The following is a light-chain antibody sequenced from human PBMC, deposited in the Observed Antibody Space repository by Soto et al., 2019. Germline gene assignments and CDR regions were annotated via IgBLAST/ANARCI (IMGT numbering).Light chain of an antibody. V-gene: IGLV2-11*01. CDR2: DVN. J-gene: IGLJ1*01. CDR1: SSDVGDYKY. Sequence: QSALTQPRSVSGSPGQSVTISCTGTSSDVGDYKYVSWYQQHPGKAPKLMIYDVNKRPSGVPDRFSGSKSGNTASLTISGLQAEDEAEYYCCSYAASDVFGTGPKLTVL. CDR3: CSYAASDV.